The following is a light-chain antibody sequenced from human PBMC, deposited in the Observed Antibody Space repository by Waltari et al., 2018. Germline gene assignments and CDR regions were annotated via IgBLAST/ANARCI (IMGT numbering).Light chain of an antibody. J-gene: IGKJ4*01. Sequence: EIVLTPPPGTLSLSPGGRATIYCRAIQVINNRFLNWYQQKIGQAPRLLIYGASARATCTPDRFSGSGSGTDFTLTISRLESEDYAVYYCQQYDASPPITFGGGTKVEIK. CDR1: QVINNRF. CDR2: GAS. V-gene: IGKV3-20*01. CDR3: QQYDASPPIT.